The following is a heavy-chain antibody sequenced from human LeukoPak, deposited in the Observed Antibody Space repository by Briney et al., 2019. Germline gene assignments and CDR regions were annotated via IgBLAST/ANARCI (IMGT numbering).Heavy chain of an antibody. D-gene: IGHD6-19*01. CDR1: GGSVNSGVYY. Sequence: SETLSLTCTVSGGSVNSGVYYWSWIRQPPGKGLEWIGYIYSSGSSKYNPSLKSRVTISVDTSKNQFSLKLGSVTAADTAVYYCARGLYSSGWVDYWGQGTLVTVSS. CDR3: ARGLYSSGWVDY. J-gene: IGHJ4*02. V-gene: IGHV4-61*08. CDR2: IYSSGSS.